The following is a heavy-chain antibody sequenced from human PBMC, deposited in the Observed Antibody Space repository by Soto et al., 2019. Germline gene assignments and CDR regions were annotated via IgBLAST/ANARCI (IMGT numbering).Heavy chain of an antibody. V-gene: IGHV4-31*01. J-gene: IGHJ5*02. CDR1: GGSISGGGYY. CDR3: ARAWTATAGWANWFDL. D-gene: IGHD6-13*01. Sequence: QVQLQESGPGLVEPSQTLSLTCTVSGGSISGGGYYWSWIRQHPGKGLEWTGYIHYSGTTYYNPSLKSLLTISVYTSKTQFSLKLTSVTAADTAVYYCARAWTATAGWANWFDLWGQGTLVTVSS. CDR2: IHYSGTT.